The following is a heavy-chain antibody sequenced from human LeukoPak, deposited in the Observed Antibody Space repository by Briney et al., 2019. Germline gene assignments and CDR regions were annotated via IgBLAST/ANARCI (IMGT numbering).Heavy chain of an antibody. D-gene: IGHD3-22*01. CDR3: AKGGWYYYDSSGYLGY. J-gene: IGHJ4*02. CDR2: ISGSGGST. Sequence: GRSLRLSCAASGFTFSSYAMSWVRQAPGKGLEWVSAISGSGGSTYYADSVKGRFTISRDNSKNTLYLQMNSLRAEDTAVYYCAKGGWYYYDSSGYLGYWGQGTLVTVSS. V-gene: IGHV3-23*01. CDR1: GFTFSSYA.